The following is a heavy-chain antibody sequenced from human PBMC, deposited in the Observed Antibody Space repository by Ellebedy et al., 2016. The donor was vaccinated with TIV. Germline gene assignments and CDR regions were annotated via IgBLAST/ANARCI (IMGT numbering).Heavy chain of an antibody. J-gene: IGHJ4*02. D-gene: IGHD6-19*01. Sequence: ASVKVSCXASGYTFTGYYMHWVRQAPGQGLEWMGIINPSGGSTSYAQKFQGRVTMTRDTSTSTVYMELSSLRSEDTAVYYCARTSSGWYDFDYWGQGTLVTVSS. CDR3: ARTSSGWYDFDY. V-gene: IGHV1-46*01. CDR2: INPSGGST. CDR1: GYTFTGYY.